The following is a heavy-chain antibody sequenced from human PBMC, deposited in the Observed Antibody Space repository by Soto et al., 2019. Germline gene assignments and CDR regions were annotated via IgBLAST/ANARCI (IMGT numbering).Heavy chain of an antibody. Sequence: QVQLVESGGGVVQPGRSLRLSCAASGFSFSNNGMHWVRQAPGKGLEWVAIISYDGSNKYNADSVKGRYTISRDNSKNTLYLQMNSLRVEDTAVYYCAKDRVESGLGEIDYWGQGTLVTVSS. CDR2: ISYDGSNK. V-gene: IGHV3-30*18. J-gene: IGHJ4*02. CDR3: AKDRVESGLGEIDY. D-gene: IGHD3-16*01. CDR1: GFSFSNNG.